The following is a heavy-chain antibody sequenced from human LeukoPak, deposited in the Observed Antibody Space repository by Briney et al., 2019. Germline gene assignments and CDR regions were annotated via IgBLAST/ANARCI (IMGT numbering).Heavy chain of an antibody. CDR2: INHSGST. J-gene: IGHJ6*03. CDR1: GGSFSGYY. V-gene: IGHV4-34*01. CDR3: ARGGGNSMYYYYYYMDV. D-gene: IGHD4-23*01. Sequence: SETLSLTCAVYGGSFSGYYWSWIRQPPGKGLEWIGEINHSGSTNYNPSLKSRVTISVDTSKNQFSLKLSSVTAADTAVYYCARGGGNSMYYYYYYMDVWGKGTTVTVSS.